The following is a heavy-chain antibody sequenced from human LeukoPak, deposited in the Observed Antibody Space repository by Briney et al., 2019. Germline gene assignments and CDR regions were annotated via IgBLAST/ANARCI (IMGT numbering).Heavy chain of an antibody. D-gene: IGHD1-26*01. Sequence: SETLSLTCAVHGGSFSGYDWHWIRQHPGKGLEWIGEVNPSGNTNYNPSLKSRVTISVDTSKNQFSLNLSSVTAADTAVYYYARGVFDGSYFACWGQGTLVTVSS. V-gene: IGHV4-34*01. CDR1: GGSFSGYD. J-gene: IGHJ4*02. CDR2: VNPSGNT. CDR3: ARGVFDGSYFAC.